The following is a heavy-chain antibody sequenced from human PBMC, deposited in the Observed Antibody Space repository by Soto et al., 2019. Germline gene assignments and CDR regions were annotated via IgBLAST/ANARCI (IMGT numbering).Heavy chain of an antibody. V-gene: IGHV3-15*01. CDR2: IKSKTDGGTT. D-gene: IGHD2-21*01. CDR3: STIEMNIPHAFDI. Sequence: PGGSLRLSXAASGFTFSNAWMTWVRQAPGKGLECVGRIKSKTDGGTTDYAAPVKGRFTISRDDSKNTLFLQMNSLKTEDTAVYYCSTIEMNIPHAFDIWGQGTMVTVSS. CDR1: GFTFSNAW. J-gene: IGHJ3*02.